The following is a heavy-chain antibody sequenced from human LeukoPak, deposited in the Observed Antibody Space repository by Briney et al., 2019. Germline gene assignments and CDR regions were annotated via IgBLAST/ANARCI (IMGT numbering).Heavy chain of an antibody. J-gene: IGHJ4*02. D-gene: IGHD3-16*02. Sequence: SGGSLRLSRTTSGFTFSKYGIHWVRQARGRGLEWVSFIKSDDSDKHYADSVKGRFTISRDNSKNTLYLQMNSLRPEDTAVYYCTKGISTEDYRFFFGGQGALVTASS. V-gene: IGHV3-30*02. CDR3: TKGISTEDYRFFF. CDR1: GFTFSKYG. CDR2: IKSDDSDK.